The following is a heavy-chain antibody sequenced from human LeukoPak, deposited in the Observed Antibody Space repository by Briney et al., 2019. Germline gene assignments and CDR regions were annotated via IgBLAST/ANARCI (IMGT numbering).Heavy chain of an antibody. D-gene: IGHD3-10*01. V-gene: IGHV1-2*02. CDR2: INPNSGGT. CDR1: GYTFTGYY. Sequence: ASVKVSCKSSGYTFTGYYMHWVRQAPGQGLEWMGWINPNSGGTNYAQKFQGRVTMTRDTSISTAYMELSRLRSDDTAVYYCARVRYYYALRYYYYMDVWGKGTTVTVSS. CDR3: ARVRYYYALRYYYYMDV. J-gene: IGHJ6*03.